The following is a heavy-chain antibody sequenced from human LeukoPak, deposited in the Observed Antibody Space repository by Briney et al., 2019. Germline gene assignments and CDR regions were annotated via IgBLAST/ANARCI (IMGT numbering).Heavy chain of an antibody. CDR3: ARGEVRGALMGY. CDR2: IYSGGST. CDR1: GFTVSSNY. Sequence: GGSLRLSCAASGFTVSSNYMSWVRQAPGKGLEWVSVIYSGGSTYYADSVKGRFTISRDNSKNTLYLQMNSLRAEDTAVYYRARGEVRGALMGYWGQGTLVTVSS. J-gene: IGHJ4*02. D-gene: IGHD3-10*01. V-gene: IGHV3-66*02.